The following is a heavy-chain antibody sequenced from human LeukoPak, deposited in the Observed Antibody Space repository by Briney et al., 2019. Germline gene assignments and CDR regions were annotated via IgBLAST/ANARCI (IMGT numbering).Heavy chain of an antibody. CDR2: ISSSSSTI. CDR1: GFTFSSYS. D-gene: IGHD5-18*01. V-gene: IGHV3-48*01. Sequence: GGSLRLSCAASGFTFSSYSMNWVRQAPGKGLEWVSYISSSSSTIYYADSVKGRFTISRDNSKNTLYLQMNSLRAEDTAVYYCAKGSGYSYGLGYYFDYWGQGTLVTVSS. J-gene: IGHJ4*02. CDR3: AKGSGYSYGLGYYFDY.